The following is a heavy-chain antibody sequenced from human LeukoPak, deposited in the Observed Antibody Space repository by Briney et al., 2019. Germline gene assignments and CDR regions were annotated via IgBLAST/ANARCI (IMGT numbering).Heavy chain of an antibody. Sequence: SETLSLTCAVSGGSISISHWWSWVRQPPGKGLEWIGEFFPSGSTNYNPSLKSRVTISVDTSKNQFSLKLSSVTAADTAVYYCSTYYDFWSAGKEDYFDYWGQGTLVTVSS. V-gene: IGHV4-4*02. CDR3: STYYDFWSAGKEDYFDY. CDR2: FFPSGST. D-gene: IGHD3-3*01. J-gene: IGHJ4*02. CDR1: GGSISISHW.